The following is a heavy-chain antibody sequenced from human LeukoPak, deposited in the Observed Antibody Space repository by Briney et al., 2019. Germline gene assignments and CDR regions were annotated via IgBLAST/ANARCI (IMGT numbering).Heavy chain of an antibody. J-gene: IGHJ4*02. CDR2: ISGRSGST. Sequence: GGSLRLSCAASGFTFSSYGMSWVRQAPGKGLEWVSAISGRSGSTYYADSVKGRYTISRDNSKNTLYLQMNSLRAEDTAVYYCAKEEDIVVVVAATPDYFDYWGQGTLVTVSS. D-gene: IGHD2-15*01. CDR3: AKEEDIVVVVAATPDYFDY. V-gene: IGHV3-23*01. CDR1: GFTFSSYG.